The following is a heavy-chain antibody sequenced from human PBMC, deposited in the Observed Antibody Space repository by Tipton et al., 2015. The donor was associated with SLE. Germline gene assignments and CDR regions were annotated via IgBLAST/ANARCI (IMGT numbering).Heavy chain of an antibody. CDR1: GYTFTGYY. CDR3: ARVDTAMVYFDY. CDR2: INPNSGGT. J-gene: IGHJ4*02. Sequence: QLVQSGAEVKKPGASVKVSCKASGYTFTGYYMHWVRQAPGQGLEWMGWINPNSGGTNYARKFQGRVTMTRDTSISTAYMELSRLRSDDTAVYYCARVDTAMVYFDYWGQGTLVTVSS. V-gene: IGHV1-2*02. D-gene: IGHD5-18*01.